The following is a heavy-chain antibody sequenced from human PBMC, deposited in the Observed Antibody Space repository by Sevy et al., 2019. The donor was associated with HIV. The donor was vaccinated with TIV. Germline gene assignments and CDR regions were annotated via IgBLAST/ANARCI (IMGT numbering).Heavy chain of an antibody. CDR3: ARDMGAVTYYYYGMDV. J-gene: IGHJ6*02. CDR1: GFTFSDYY. D-gene: IGHD1-26*01. CDR2: ISSTGSTI. V-gene: IGHV3-11*01. Sequence: GGSLRLSCAASGFTFSDYYMSWIRQAPGKGLEWVSFISSTGSTIYYADSVKGRFNISRDNAQNSLYLQMNSLRGEDTAVYYCARDMGAVTYYYYGMDVWGQGTTVTVSS.